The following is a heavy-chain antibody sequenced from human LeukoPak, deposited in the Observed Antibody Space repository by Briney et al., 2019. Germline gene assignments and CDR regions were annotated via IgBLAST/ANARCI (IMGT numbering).Heavy chain of an antibody. Sequence: ASVEVSCKASGGTFSSYAISWVRQAPGQGLEWMGGIIPIFGTANYAQKFQGRVTITADESTSTAYMELSSLRSEDTAAYYCASGAYYYDSSGYYLFDIWGQGTMVTVSS. D-gene: IGHD3-22*01. CDR3: ASGAYYYDSSGYYLFDI. V-gene: IGHV1-69*13. CDR1: GGTFSSYA. CDR2: IIPIFGTA. J-gene: IGHJ3*02.